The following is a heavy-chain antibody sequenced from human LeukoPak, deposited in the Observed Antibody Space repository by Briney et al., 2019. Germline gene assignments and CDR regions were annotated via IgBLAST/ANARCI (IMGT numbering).Heavy chain of an antibody. CDR2: INPSSGST. J-gene: IGHJ4*02. D-gene: IGHD5-18*01. CDR1: GYTFTSYY. CDR3: ARDLEIDGYSYGVFDY. V-gene: IGHV1-46*01. Sequence: GASVKVSCKASGYTFTSYYMHWVRQAPGQGLEWMGIINPSSGSTSYAQKFQGRVTLTRDTSTSTFYMGLSSLRSEDTAVYYCARDLEIDGYSYGVFDYWGQGTLLTVSS.